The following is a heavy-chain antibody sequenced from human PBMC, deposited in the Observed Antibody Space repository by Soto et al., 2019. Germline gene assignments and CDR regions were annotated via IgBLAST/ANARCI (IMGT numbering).Heavy chain of an antibody. J-gene: IGHJ4*02. CDR2: IYYSGST. Sequence: QVQLQESGPGLVKPSQTLSLTCTVSGGSISSGDYYWSWIRQPPGKGLEWIGYIYYSGSTYYNPSLKSRVTILVDPSKNQFSLKLSFVTAGDTAVYYCARGWFGGWYVPDYLGQGALVTGSS. CDR1: GGSISSGDYY. CDR3: ARGWFGGWYVPDY. D-gene: IGHD6-19*01. V-gene: IGHV4-30-4*01.